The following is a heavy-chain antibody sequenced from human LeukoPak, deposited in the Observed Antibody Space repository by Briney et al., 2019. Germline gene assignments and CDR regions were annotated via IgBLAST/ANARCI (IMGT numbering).Heavy chain of an antibody. CDR1: GFTVSSNY. Sequence: GGSLRLSCAASGFTVSSNYMSWVRQAPGKGLEWVSVIYSGGSTYYADSVRGRFTISRDNFKNTLSLQVNSLRAEDTAMYYCAKDDDWGRYKHWGQGTLVTVSS. V-gene: IGHV3-53*01. J-gene: IGHJ1*01. CDR3: AKDDDWGRYKH. CDR2: IYSGGST. D-gene: IGHD3-16*01.